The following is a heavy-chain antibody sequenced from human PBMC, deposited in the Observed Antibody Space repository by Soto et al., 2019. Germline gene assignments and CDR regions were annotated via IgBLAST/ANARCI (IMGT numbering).Heavy chain of an antibody. CDR2: IIPLFGTA. V-gene: IGHV1-69*01. J-gene: IGHJ4*02. Sequence: QVQLEQSGGEVKQPGSSVRVSCKTSGGTFSTYAINWVRQAPGQGLEWMGAIIPLFGTADYSQKFQGRVTITADESTSTAYMELSSLRFDDTAVSFCARPKGTYSSGYSYFDFWGQGTLVTVSS. CDR3: ARPKGTYSSGYSYFDF. D-gene: IGHD6-19*01. CDR1: GGTFSTYA.